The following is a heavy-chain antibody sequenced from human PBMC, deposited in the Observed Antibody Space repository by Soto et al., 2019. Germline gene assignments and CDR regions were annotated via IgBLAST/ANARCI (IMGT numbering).Heavy chain of an antibody. D-gene: IGHD6-13*01. CDR2: ISYDGSNK. V-gene: IGHV3-30-3*01. Sequence: GGSLRLSCAASVFTFSSYAMNWVRQAPGKGLEWVAVISYDGSNKYYADSVKGRFTISRDNSKNTLYLQMNSLRAEDTAVYYCARDGIAAADEPTYYYYGMDVWGQGTTVTVSS. J-gene: IGHJ6*02. CDR1: VFTFSSYA. CDR3: ARDGIAAADEPTYYYYGMDV.